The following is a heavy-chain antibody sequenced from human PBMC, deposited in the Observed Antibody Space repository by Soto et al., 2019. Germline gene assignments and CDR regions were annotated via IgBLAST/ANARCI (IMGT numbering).Heavy chain of an antibody. CDR1: GYTFINYD. Sequence: QVQLVQSGAEVKEPGASVRVSCKTSGYTFINYDISWVPQATGQGLEWMGWMNPGSGKTGYANKFQGRVTMTRDGSTSTAHVELSSLTSEDTAVYYCARMASFGTLNWFDPWGQGTLVTVSS. CDR3: ARMASFGTLNWFDP. J-gene: IGHJ5*02. CDR2: MNPGSGKT. V-gene: IGHV1-8*02. D-gene: IGHD3-16*01.